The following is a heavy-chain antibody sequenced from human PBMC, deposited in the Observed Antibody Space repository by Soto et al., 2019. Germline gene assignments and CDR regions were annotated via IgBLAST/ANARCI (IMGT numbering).Heavy chain of an antibody. Sequence: QVQLVQSGAEVKKPGSSVKVSCKASGGTFSSYAISWVRQAPGQGLEWMGGIIPIFGTANYAQKFQGRVTITADESTSKDDMELSNLRSADTAVYYCARDDVDTAMPYGMDVWGQGTTVTVSS. D-gene: IGHD5-18*01. CDR3: ARDDVDTAMPYGMDV. V-gene: IGHV1-69*12. CDR1: GGTFSSYA. CDR2: IIPIFGTA. J-gene: IGHJ6*02.